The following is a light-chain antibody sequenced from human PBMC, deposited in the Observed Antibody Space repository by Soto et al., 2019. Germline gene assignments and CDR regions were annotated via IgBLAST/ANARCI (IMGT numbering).Light chain of an antibody. V-gene: IGLV2-14*01. CDR2: EVS. CDR3: SSFTITNTWV. CDR1: SSDVGGYNY. Sequence: QSALTQPASVSGSPGQSITISCTGTSSDVGGYNYVSWYQQDPGKAPKLMIYEVSNRPSGVSNRFSGSRSGNTASLTISGLQAEDEAHYYCSSFTITNTWVFGGGTKLPVL. J-gene: IGLJ3*02.